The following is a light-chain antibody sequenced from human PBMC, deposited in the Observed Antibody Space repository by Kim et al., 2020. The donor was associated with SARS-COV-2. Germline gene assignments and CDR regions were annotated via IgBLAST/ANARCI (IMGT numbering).Light chain of an antibody. CDR2: YDS. CDR3: QVWDSSSDHGGV. J-gene: IGLJ3*02. CDR1: NIGTKR. Sequence: SYELTQPPSVSVAPGKTARITCGGNNIGTKRVHWYQQKPGQAPVLVFPYDSDRPSGIPERFSGSRSGDTATLTISRVEAGDEADYYCQVWDSSSDHGGVFGGG. V-gene: IGLV3-21*04.